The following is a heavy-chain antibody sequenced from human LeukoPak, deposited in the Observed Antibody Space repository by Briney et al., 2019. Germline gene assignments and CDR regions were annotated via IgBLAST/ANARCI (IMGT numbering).Heavy chain of an antibody. CDR2: ISYDGIMAFISFDGSNR. Sequence: PGRSLRLSCAASGFTFSNYGMHWVRQAPGKGLEWVAFISYDGIMAFISFDGSNRHYVDSAKGRFTISRDNSKNTLYLQMNSLRPEDTAVYYCAKDRISMVRSSDIDNWGQGTLVTVSS. V-gene: IGHV3-30*18. J-gene: IGHJ4*02. CDR1: GFTFSNYG. CDR3: AKDRISMVRSSDIDN. D-gene: IGHD3-10*01.